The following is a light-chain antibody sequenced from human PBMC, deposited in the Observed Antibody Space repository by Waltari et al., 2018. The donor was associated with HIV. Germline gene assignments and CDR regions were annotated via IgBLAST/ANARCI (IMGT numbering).Light chain of an antibody. CDR1: SLRSYY. Sequence: SSELTQDPAVSVALGQPIRITCQGDSLRSYYVSWYQQKPGQAPVLVIYGKKNRPSGIPVLFSGSSSGNTASLTITGAQAEDEDDYYCNARDNSGNHLAFGGGTKLTVL. CDR3: NARDNSGNHLA. J-gene: IGLJ2*01. CDR2: GKK. V-gene: IGLV3-19*01.